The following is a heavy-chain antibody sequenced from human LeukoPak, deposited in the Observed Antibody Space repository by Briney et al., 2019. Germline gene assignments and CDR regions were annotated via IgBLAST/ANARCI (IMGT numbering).Heavy chain of an antibody. J-gene: IGHJ3*02. Sequence: PSETLSLTCAVYGGSFSGYYWSWIRQPPGKELEWIGEINHSGSTNYNPSLKSRVTISVDTSKNQFSLKLSSVTAADTAVYYCARGRRWLQLVRWTFDIWGQGTMVTVSS. D-gene: IGHD5-24*01. CDR3: ARGRRWLQLVRWTFDI. CDR2: INHSGST. V-gene: IGHV4-34*01. CDR1: GGSFSGYY.